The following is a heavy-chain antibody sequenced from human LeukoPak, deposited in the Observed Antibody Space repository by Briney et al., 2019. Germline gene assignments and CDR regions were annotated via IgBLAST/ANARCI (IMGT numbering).Heavy chain of an antibody. J-gene: IGHJ4*02. CDR1: GFTFSSYA. CDR2: ISYDGSNK. CDR3: AREGRKDTRIQLWTTVPVHFDY. V-gene: IGHV3-30-3*01. D-gene: IGHD5-18*01. Sequence: PGRSLRLSCAASGFTFSSYAMHWVRQAPGKGLERVAVISYDGSNKYYADSVKGRFTISRDNSKNTLYLQMNSLRAEDTAVYYCAREGRKDTRIQLWTTVPVHFDYWGQGTLVTVSS.